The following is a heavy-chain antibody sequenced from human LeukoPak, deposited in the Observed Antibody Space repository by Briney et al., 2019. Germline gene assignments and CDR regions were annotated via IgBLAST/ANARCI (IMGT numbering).Heavy chain of an antibody. D-gene: IGHD1-26*01. CDR1: GFTFGSYG. CDR2: ISGSDGST. CDR3: AKVTGAPAY. Sequence: GGSLRLSCAASGFTFGSYGMSWVRQAPGKGLEWVSTISGSDGSTYYAGSVKGRFTISRDNSKDTVYLQMNSLRAEDTAVYYCAKVTGAPAYWGQGTLVTVSS. J-gene: IGHJ4*02. V-gene: IGHV3-23*01.